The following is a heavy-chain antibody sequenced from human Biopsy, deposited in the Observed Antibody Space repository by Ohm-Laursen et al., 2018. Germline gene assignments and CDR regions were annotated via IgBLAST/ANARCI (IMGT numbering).Heavy chain of an antibody. CDR3: ARGRSMDV. Sequence: SLRLSCAASGFSFGDHYLDWVRQAPGKGLEWVASIKEDGSEKFYVDSVKGRFTISRDNAQKSLYLQMNSLRVEDTAVHYCARGRSMDVWGQGTTVTVSS. CDR1: GFSFGDHY. V-gene: IGHV3-7*01. CDR2: IKEDGSEK. J-gene: IGHJ6*02.